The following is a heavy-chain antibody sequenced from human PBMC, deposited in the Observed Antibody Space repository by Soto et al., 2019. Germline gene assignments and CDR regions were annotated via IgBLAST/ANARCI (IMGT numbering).Heavy chain of an antibody. Sequence: GGSLRLSCAASGFTFSSYGMHWVRQSPGKGLEWVAVIWYDGSNKYYADSVKGRFTISRDNSKNTLYLQMNSLRAEDTAVYYCARDRRQPEPPFDYWGQGTLVTVSS. CDR1: GFTFSSYG. CDR3: ARDRRQPEPPFDY. V-gene: IGHV3-33*01. D-gene: IGHD6-13*01. CDR2: IWYDGSNK. J-gene: IGHJ4*02.